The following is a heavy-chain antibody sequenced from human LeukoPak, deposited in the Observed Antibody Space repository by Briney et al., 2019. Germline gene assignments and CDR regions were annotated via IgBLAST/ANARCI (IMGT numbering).Heavy chain of an antibody. J-gene: IGHJ4*02. CDR1: TFTFSNYW. D-gene: IGHD3-10*01. CDR3: ARDSAAYMYGFVGF. Sequence: GGSLRLSCAASTFTFSNYWMSWVRQAPGKGLEWVANIKQDGSEKYYVDSVKGRFTISRDNAKTSLYLQMNSLRAEDTAVYYCARDSAAYMYGFVGFWGQGTLVTVSS. CDR2: IKQDGSEK. V-gene: IGHV3-7*01.